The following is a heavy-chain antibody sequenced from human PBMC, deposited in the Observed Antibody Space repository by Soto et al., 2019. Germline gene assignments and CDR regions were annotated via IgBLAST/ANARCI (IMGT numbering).Heavy chain of an antibody. J-gene: IGHJ4*01. CDR3: ARDTSRFHS. CDR2: ISSSSSYI. CDR1: GFTFSSYS. V-gene: IGHV3-21*01. Sequence: GGSLRLSCASSGFTFSSYSMNWVRQAPGKGLEWVSSISSSSSYIYYADSVKGRFTISSDNAKNSLYLQMNSLRAGDMALYYSARDTSRFHSWGQGTLVTVRS.